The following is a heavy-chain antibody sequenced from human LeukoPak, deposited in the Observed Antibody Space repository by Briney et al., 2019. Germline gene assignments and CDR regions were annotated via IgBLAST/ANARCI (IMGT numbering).Heavy chain of an antibody. CDR3: TRAVVVITTVPDY. CDR1: GFTFGDYA. J-gene: IGHJ4*02. D-gene: IGHD3-22*01. V-gene: IGHV3-49*04. Sequence: SLRLSCTASGFTFGDYAMSWVRQAPGKGLEWVGFIRSKAYGGTTEYAASVKGRFTISRDDSKSIAYLQMNSLKTEDTAVYYCTRAVVVITTVPDYWGQGTLVTVSP. CDR2: IRSKAYGGTT.